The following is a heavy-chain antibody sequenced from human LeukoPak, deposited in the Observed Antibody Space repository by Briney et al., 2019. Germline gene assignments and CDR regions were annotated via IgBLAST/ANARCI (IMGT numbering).Heavy chain of an antibody. CDR2: IYSGGST. J-gene: IGHJ5*02. CDR1: GFTVSSNY. Sequence: GGSLRLSCAASGFTVSSNYMSWVRQAPGKGLEWVSVIYSGGSTYYADSVKGRFTISRDNSKNTLYLQMNSLRAEDTAVYYCARALAYCGGDCYPGWFDPWGQGTLVTVSS. CDR3: ARALAYCGGDCYPGWFDP. D-gene: IGHD2-21*01. V-gene: IGHV3-53*01.